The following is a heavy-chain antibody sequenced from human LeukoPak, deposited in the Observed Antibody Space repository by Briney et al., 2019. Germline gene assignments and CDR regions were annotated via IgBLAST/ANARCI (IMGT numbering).Heavy chain of an antibody. CDR3: AKDRGDCYDY. D-gene: IGHD2-21*01. CDR2: IRYDGSHK. CDR1: GFIFSSYG. V-gene: IGHV3-30*02. Sequence: GGSLRLSCAASGFIFSSYGMHWVRQAPGKELEWVAFIRYDGSHKFYADSVKGRFTISRDNSKNTLFLQMDSLRPEDTAVYYCAKDRGDCYDYWGQGTLVTVSS. J-gene: IGHJ4*02.